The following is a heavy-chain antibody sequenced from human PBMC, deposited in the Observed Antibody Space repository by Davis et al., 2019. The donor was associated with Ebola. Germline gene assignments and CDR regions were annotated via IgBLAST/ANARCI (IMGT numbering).Heavy chain of an antibody. D-gene: IGHD3-22*01. J-gene: IGHJ4*02. Sequence: PGGSLRLSCAASGFTFSTYSMGWVRQTPGKGLEWVSAITGGGHRAFYAGTVRGRFTISRDNSNNTLHLQMTSLRAEDTAVYYCAKEPSLIATGFDYWGQGVLVTVSS. V-gene: IGHV3-23*01. CDR2: ITGGGHRA. CDR3: AKEPSLIATGFDY. CDR1: GFTFSTYS.